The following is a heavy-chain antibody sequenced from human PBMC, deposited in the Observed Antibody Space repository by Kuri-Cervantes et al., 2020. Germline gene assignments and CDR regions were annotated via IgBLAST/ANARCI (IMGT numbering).Heavy chain of an antibody. CDR3: ARVTLVRGVVNRELDL. CDR1: GFTFSSYS. CDR2: ISSSSSTK. Sequence: GESLKISFAASGFTFSSYSMNWVRQAPGKGLEWVSYISSSSSTKYYADSVKGRFTISRDNAKNSLYLQMNSLRVEDTAVYYCARVTLVRGVVNRELDLWGQGTLVTVSS. J-gene: IGHJ5*02. D-gene: IGHD3-10*01. V-gene: IGHV3-48*04.